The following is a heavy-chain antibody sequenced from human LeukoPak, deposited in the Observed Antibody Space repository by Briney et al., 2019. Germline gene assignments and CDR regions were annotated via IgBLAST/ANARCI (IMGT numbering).Heavy chain of an antibody. CDR2: ISGSGGST. CDR3: ARDPLTGSYGVNWLDP. CDR1: GFTFTTYA. Sequence: GGSLRLSCAASGFTFTTYAMSWVRQAPGKGLEWVSAISGSGGSTYYADSVKGRFTISRDNSKNTLYLQMNSLRAEDTAVYYCARDPLTGSYGVNWLDPWGQGTLVTVSS. V-gene: IGHV3-23*01. D-gene: IGHD1-26*01. J-gene: IGHJ5*02.